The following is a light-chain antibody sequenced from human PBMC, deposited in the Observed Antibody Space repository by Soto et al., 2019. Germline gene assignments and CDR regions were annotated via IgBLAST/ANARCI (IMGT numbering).Light chain of an antibody. CDR1: SSDVGGYNY. Sequence: SVLTQPASVSGSPGQSITISCTGTSSDVGGYNYVSWYQQHPGKAPKLMIYDVSNRPSGVSNRFSGSKSGNTASLTISGLQAEDEADYYCSSYTSSSTQVFGGGTKVTVL. V-gene: IGLV2-14*01. CDR2: DVS. CDR3: SSYTSSSTQV. J-gene: IGLJ2*01.